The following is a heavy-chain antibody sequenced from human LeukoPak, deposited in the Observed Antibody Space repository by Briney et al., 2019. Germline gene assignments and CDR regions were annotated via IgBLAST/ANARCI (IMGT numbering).Heavy chain of an antibody. CDR3: ARGDYYGSRGDY. Sequence: GGSLRLSCAASGFTFSSYSMNWVRQAPGKGLEWVSSISSSSSYIYYADSVKGRFTISRDNSKNTLYLQMNSLRAEDTAVCYCARGDYYGSRGDYWGQGTLVTVSS. V-gene: IGHV3-21*01. J-gene: IGHJ4*02. D-gene: IGHD3-10*01. CDR1: GFTFSSYS. CDR2: ISSSSSYI.